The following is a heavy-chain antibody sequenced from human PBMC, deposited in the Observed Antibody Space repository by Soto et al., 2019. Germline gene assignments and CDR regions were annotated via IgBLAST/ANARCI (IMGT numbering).Heavy chain of an antibody. CDR3: AKDRTAAARNFDY. Sequence: GGSLRLSCAVSGSTFSNHAMSWVRQAPGKGLEWVSAISTAVGATYYADSVKGRFTISRDDSKNTLYLQMDSLRAEDTAVYYCAKDRTAAARNFDYWGQGTLVTVSS. CDR2: ISTAVGAT. V-gene: IGHV3-23*01. D-gene: IGHD6-25*01. CDR1: GSTFSNHA. J-gene: IGHJ4*02.